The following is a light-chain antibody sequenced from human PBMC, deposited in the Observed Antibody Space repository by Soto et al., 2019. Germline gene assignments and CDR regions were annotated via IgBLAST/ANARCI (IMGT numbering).Light chain of an antibody. CDR3: QTWGTGTVI. J-gene: IGLJ2*01. V-gene: IGLV4-69*01. Sequence: QAVVTQSPSASASLGASVKLTCTLSSGHSSYAIAWHQQQPEKGPRYLMKLNSDGSHSKGDGILDRFSGSSSGAERYLTISSLQSEDEADYYCQTWGTGTVIFGGGTKLTVL. CDR2: LNSDGSH. CDR1: SGHSSYA.